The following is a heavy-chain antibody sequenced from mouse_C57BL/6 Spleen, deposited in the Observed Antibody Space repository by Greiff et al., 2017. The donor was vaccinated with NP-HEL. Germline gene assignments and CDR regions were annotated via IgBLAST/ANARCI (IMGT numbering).Heavy chain of an antibody. Sequence: LVESGAELVRPGASVTLSCKASGYTFTDYEMHWVKQTPVHGLEWIGAIDPETGGTAYNQKFKGKAILTADKSSSTAYMELRSLTSEDSAVYYCTPIYYGNYGWFAYWGQGTLVTVSA. CDR1: GYTFTDYE. CDR3: TPIYYGNYGWFAY. V-gene: IGHV1-15*01. D-gene: IGHD2-1*01. CDR2: IDPETGGT. J-gene: IGHJ3*01.